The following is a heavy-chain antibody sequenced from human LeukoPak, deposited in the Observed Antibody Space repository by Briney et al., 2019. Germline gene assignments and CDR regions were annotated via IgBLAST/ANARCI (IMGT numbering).Heavy chain of an antibody. J-gene: IGHJ4*02. Sequence: GGSLRLSCAASGFTVSSSYMSWVRQAPGKGLEWVGRIRNKANSYSTEYAASVKGRFTISRDDSKNSLYLQLNSLKTDDTAVYYCARVSGSSHFDNWGQGTLVTVSS. CDR1: GFTVSSSY. V-gene: IGHV3-72*01. CDR2: IRNKANSYST. D-gene: IGHD1-26*01. CDR3: ARVSGSSHFDN.